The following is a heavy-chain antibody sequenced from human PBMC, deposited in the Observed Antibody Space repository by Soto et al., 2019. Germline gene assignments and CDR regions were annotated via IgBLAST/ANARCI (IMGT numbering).Heavy chain of an antibody. D-gene: IGHD5-12*01. Sequence: QGQLLQSGDEVKTPGASVRVSCRASGYPFTSYGISWVRQAPGQGLEWVAWISAYNGKRDTAQKFQDRVNKTLDTSTDTAHMDLGDMTSADTAVYYCARGRIVASIHDAFEIWGQGTKVTVSS. V-gene: IGHV1-18*01. CDR1: GYPFTSYG. J-gene: IGHJ3*02. CDR3: ARGRIVASIHDAFEI. CDR2: ISAYNGKR.